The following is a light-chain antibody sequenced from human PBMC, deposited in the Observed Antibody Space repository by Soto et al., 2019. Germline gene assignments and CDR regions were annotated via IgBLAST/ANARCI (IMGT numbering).Light chain of an antibody. CDR3: QQYNSYSWT. CDR2: KAS. CDR1: QSISSW. V-gene: IGKV1-5*03. J-gene: IGKJ1*01. Sequence: DIQISHSPSTLSASVLYRVTITCRASQSISSWLAWYQQKPGKAPKLLIYKASSLESGVPSRFSGSGSGTEFTLTISSLQPDDFATYYCQQYNSYSWTFGQGTKVDIK.